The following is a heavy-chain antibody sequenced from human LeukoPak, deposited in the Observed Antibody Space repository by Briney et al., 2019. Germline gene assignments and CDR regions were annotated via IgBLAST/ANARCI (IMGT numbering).Heavy chain of an antibody. CDR3: ARGRYYGSGSPKSNWFDP. V-gene: IGHV4-38-2*01. CDR1: GYSISSGYY. D-gene: IGHD3-10*01. Sequence: SETLSLTCAVSGYSISSGYYWGWIRQPPGKGLEWIGSIYHSESTYYNPSLKSRVTISVDTSKNQFSLKLSSVTAADTAVYYCARGRYYGSGSPKSNWFDPWGQGTLVTVSS. J-gene: IGHJ5*02. CDR2: IYHSEST.